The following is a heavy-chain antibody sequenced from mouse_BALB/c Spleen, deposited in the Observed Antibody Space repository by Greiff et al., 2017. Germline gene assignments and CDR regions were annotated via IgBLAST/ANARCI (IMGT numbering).Heavy chain of an antibody. D-gene: IGHD3-2*01. CDR1: GFTFSDYY. Sequence: EVMLVESGGGLVKPGGSLKLSCAASGFTFSDYYMYWVRQTPEKRLEWVATISDGGSYTYYPDSVKGRFTISRDNAKNNLYLQMSSLKSEDTAMYYCARDQDSSGHYAMDYWGQGTSVTVSS. CDR2: ISDGGSYT. J-gene: IGHJ4*01. CDR3: ARDQDSSGHYAMDY. V-gene: IGHV5-4*02.